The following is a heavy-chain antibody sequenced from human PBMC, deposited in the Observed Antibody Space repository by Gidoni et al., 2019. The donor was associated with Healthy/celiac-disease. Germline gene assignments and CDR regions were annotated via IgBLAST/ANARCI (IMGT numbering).Heavy chain of an antibody. Sequence: TNYNPSLKSRVTISVDKSKNQFSLKLSSVTAADTAVYYCARDNGEKLKQLVYRWFDPWGQGTLVTVSS. D-gene: IGHD6-6*01. J-gene: IGHJ5*02. CDR3: ARDNGEKLKQLVYRWFDP. CDR2: T. V-gene: IGHV4-4*02.